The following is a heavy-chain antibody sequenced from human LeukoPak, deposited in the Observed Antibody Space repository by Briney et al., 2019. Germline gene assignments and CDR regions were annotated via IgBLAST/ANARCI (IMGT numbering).Heavy chain of an antibody. D-gene: IGHD5-18*01. V-gene: IGHV3-74*01. Sequence: GGSLRLSCAASGFTFSSYWMHWVRQAPGKVLVWVSRINSDGSSTSYADSVKGRFTISRDNAKNTLYLQMNSLRAEDTAVYYCARDSQLWLYLDYWGQGTLVTVSS. CDR3: ARDSQLWLYLDY. CDR1: GFTFSSYW. CDR2: INSDGSST. J-gene: IGHJ4*02.